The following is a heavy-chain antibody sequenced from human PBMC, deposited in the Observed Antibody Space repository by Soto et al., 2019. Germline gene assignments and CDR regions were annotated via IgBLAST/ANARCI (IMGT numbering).Heavy chain of an antibody. CDR2: TYYRSKWFD. Sequence: QVQLQLSGPGLVKPSQTLSLTCAISGDSVSSNNAAWNWIRQSPSRGLEWLGRTYYRSKWFDDYAPSVNSRMTINPDTSTNQFSLQLNSVTPEDTAVYYCAREVTMCRGVINHFDHWGQGTLVTVSS. D-gene: IGHD3-10*01. CDR3: AREVTMCRGVINHFDH. J-gene: IGHJ4*02. CDR1: GDSVSSNNAA. V-gene: IGHV6-1*01.